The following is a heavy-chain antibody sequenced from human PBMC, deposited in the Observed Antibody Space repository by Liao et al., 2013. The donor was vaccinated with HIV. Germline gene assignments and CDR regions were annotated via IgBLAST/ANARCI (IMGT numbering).Heavy chain of an antibody. Sequence: QVQLQESGPGLLKPSQTLSLNCTVSGASISSGHHYWTWVRQSPGRGLEWIGYIYYSGSAHYNPSLKSRVTVSIDTSKSQFSLKLTSVTVADTAIYYCARVNRDDYKYYFDFWGPGNPDHRLL. J-gene: IGHJ4*02. CDR3: ARVNRDDYKYYFDF. CDR2: IYYSGSA. CDR1: GASISSGHHY. D-gene: IGHD5-24*01. V-gene: IGHV4-30-4*08.